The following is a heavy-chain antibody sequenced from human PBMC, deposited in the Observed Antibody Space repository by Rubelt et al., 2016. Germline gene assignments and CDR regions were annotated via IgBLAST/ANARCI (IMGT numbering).Heavy chain of an antibody. Sequence: QVQLVQSGAEVKKPGASVKVSCKASGYAFTGHYLHWVRQAPGQGLEWMGRINPNSGDTNFAQRFQGRVTMTRDTSHKPADMEVSSLRSEDTGGFYWARGDSSRGQGTLVTVSS. CDR1: GYAFTGHY. CDR3: ARGDSS. D-gene: IGHD3-16*01. V-gene: IGHV1-2*05. CDR2: INPNSGDT. J-gene: IGHJ4*02.